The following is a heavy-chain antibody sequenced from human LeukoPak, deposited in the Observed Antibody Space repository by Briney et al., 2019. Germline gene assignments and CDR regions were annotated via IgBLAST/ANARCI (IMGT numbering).Heavy chain of an antibody. Sequence: SQTLSLTCAIFGDSVSSNSGAWNWIRQSPSRGLEWLGRTFYRSQWYNDYAVSVKGRIAINPDISKNQFSLHLNYVTPEDTAVYYCAREEAGTYGFEYWGQGTLVTVSS. J-gene: IGHJ4*02. CDR1: GDSVSSNSGA. CDR2: TFYRSQWYN. V-gene: IGHV6-1*01. CDR3: AREEAGTYGFEY. D-gene: IGHD3-10*01.